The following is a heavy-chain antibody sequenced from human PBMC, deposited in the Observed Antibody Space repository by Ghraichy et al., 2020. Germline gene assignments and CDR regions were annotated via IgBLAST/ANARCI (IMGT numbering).Heavy chain of an antibody. CDR2: IYYSGST. J-gene: IGHJ4*02. D-gene: IGHD3-10*01. Sequence: SETLSLTCTVSGGSISSYYWSWIRQPPGKGLEWIGYIYYSGSTNYNPSLKSRVTISVDTSKNQFSLKLSSVTAADTAMYYCARVPSGFRELHIDYWGQGTLVTVSS. CDR3: ARVPSGFRELHIDY. V-gene: IGHV4-59*01. CDR1: GGSISSYY.